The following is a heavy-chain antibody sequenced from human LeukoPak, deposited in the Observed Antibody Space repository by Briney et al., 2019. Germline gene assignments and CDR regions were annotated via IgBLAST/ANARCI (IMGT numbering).Heavy chain of an antibody. D-gene: IGHD3-22*01. V-gene: IGHV3-11*01. CDR3: ARVVSSGYYGVDY. Sequence: PGGSLRLSCAASGFTFSDYYMSWIRHAPGKGLERVSYISSSCNTIYYEDSVKGRFTISRDKARNSLYLQMNSLRAEDTAVYYCARVVSSGYYGVDYWGQGTLVTVSS. CDR1: GFTFSDYY. J-gene: IGHJ4*02. CDR2: ISSSCNTI.